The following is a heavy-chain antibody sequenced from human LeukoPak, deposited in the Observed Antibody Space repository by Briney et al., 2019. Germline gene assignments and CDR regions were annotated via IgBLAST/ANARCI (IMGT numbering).Heavy chain of an antibody. J-gene: IGHJ6*03. CDR1: GGSISSSNW. CDR3: ARGGGAALSYYYYMDV. Sequence: PSGTLSLTCAVSGGSISSSNWWSWVRQPPGKGLEWIGEIYHSGSTNYNPSLKSRVTISVDTSKNQFSLKLSSVTAADTAVYYCARGGGAALSYYYYMDVWGKGTTVTVSS. D-gene: IGHD4-23*01. CDR2: IYHSGST. V-gene: IGHV4-4*02.